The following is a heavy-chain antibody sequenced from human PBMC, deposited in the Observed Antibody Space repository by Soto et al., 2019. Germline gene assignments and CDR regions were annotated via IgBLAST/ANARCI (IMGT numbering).Heavy chain of an antibody. V-gene: IGHV5-10-1*01. J-gene: IGHJ4*01. CDR3: ARLDIVGATTHDY. D-gene: IGHD1-26*01. Sequence: PGESLKISCKGSGYSFTTYWISWVRQMPGKGLEWMGRIDPSDSYTNYSPSFQGHVTISADKSISTAYLQWSSLKASDSAMYYCARLDIVGATTHDYWGHGTLVTVSS. CDR2: IDPSDSYT. CDR1: GYSFTTYW.